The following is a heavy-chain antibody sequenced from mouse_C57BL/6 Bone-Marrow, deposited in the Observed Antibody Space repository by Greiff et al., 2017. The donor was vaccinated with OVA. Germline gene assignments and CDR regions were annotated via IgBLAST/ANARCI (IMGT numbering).Heavy chain of an antibody. Sequence: DVKLVESGGGLVKPGGSLKLSCAASGFTFSDYGMHWVRQAPEKGLEWVAYISSGSSTIYYADTVKGRFTISRDNAKNTLFLQMTGLRAEDTAMDYCARNLLWLRRAMDYWGQGTSVTVSS. CDR3: ARNLLWLRRAMDY. CDR1: GFTFSDYG. V-gene: IGHV5-17*01. D-gene: IGHD2-9*01. CDR2: ISSGSSTI. J-gene: IGHJ4*01.